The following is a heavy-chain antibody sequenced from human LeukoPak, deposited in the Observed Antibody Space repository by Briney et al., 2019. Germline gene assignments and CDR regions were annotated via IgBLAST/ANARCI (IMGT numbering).Heavy chain of an antibody. V-gene: IGHV1-69*04. D-gene: IGHD3-10*01. CDR2: IIPILGIA. J-gene: IGHJ3*02. CDR3: AAYGSGSYLDAFDI. Sequence: KISCKASGGTFSSYAISWVRQAPGQGLEWMGRIIPILGIANYAQKFQGRVTITADKSTSTAYMELSSLRSEDTAVYYCAAYGSGSYLDAFDIWGQGTMVTVSS. CDR1: GGTFSSYA.